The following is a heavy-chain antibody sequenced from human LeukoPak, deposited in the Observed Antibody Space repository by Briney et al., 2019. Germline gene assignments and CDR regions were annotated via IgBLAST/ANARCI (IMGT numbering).Heavy chain of an antibody. Sequence: KASETLSLTCTVSGGSISSSSYYWGWIRQTPGKGLEWIGSIYYSGSTFYSPSLKSRVTISVDTSKNQFSLKLSSVTAADTAVYYCAREREYCSGGSCYSSLDYWGQGTLVTVSS. CDR3: AREREYCSGGSCYSSLDY. D-gene: IGHD2-15*01. CDR2: IYYSGST. V-gene: IGHV4-39*02. J-gene: IGHJ4*02. CDR1: GGSISSSSYY.